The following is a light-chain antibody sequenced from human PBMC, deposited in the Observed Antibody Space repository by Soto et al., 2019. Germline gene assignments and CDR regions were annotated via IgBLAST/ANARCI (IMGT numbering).Light chain of an antibody. J-gene: IGKJ1*01. CDR3: LQHYSYPRT. Sequence: AIQMTQSPSSLSASIGDRVTITCRASQGIRNELGWYQQKPGKPAILLIYAASGFQSVVPSRFRGRRSGTDFTLTTSSLQTEDFGTYYSLQHYSYPRTFGQGTKVEVK. CDR2: AAS. V-gene: IGKV1-6*01. CDR1: QGIRNE.